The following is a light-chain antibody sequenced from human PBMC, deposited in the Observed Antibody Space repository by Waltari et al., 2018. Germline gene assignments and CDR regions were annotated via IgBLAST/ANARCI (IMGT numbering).Light chain of an antibody. CDR2: KVS. J-gene: IGKJ2*01. CDR1: QSLEHSDGNIY. V-gene: IGKV2-30*02. Sequence: DVVMTQSLLYLPVTLGQSASISCRASQSLEHSDGNIYLNWLQQRPGQSPRRLIYKVSNRDSGVPDRFSGSGSGTDFTLRISRVEAEDVGVYYCMQVVHWPGTFGQGTKLEIK. CDR3: MQVVHWPGT.